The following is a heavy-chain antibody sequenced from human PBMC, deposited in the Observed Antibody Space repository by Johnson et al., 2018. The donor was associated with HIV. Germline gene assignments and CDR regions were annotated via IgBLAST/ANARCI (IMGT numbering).Heavy chain of an antibody. CDR1: GFTFDDYG. J-gene: IGHJ3*02. Sequence: VQLVESGGGVVRPGGSLRLSCAASGFTFDDYGMSWVRQVPGKGLEWVGFIRSKNYGGTTEYAASVKGRFTISRDDSKGIGYLQLNSLKPEDTARYYCARPSSTVVTPGDDAFYIWGQGTMVTVSS. D-gene: IGHD4-23*01. CDR3: ARPSSTVVTPGDDAFYI. V-gene: IGHV3-49*04. CDR2: IRSKNYGGTT.